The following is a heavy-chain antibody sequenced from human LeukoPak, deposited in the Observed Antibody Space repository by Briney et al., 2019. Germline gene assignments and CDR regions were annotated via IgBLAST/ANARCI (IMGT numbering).Heavy chain of an antibody. CDR2: IIPIFGTA. CDR3: ARSDSSGWYPWFDP. J-gene: IGHJ5*02. V-gene: IGHV1-69*06. CDR1: GGTFSSYA. D-gene: IGHD6-19*01. Sequence: SVRVSCKASGGTFSSYAISWVRQAPGQGLEWMGGIIPIFGTANYAQKFQGRVTITADKSTSTAYMELSSLRSEDTAVYYCARSDSSGWYPWFDPWGQGTLVTVSS.